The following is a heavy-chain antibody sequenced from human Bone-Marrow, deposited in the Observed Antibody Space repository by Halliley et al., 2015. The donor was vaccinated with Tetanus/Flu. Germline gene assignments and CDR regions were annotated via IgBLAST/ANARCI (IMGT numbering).Heavy chain of an antibody. D-gene: IGHD6-19*01. CDR1: GGAMSGSSFY. CDR2: IYNSGST. Sequence: LRLSCIVSGGAMSGSSFYWGWIRQPPGKGLEWVGSIYNSGSTIFNPSLKSRVTISLDTSKNQLPLNLISVTAADTAVYYCARGDSGHYWHFQHWGQGTLVSVSS. CDR3: ARGDSGHYWHFQH. V-gene: IGHV4-39*06. J-gene: IGHJ1*01.